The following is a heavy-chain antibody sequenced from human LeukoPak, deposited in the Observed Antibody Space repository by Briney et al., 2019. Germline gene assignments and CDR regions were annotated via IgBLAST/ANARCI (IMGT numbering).Heavy chain of an antibody. CDR2: ISGSGGST. J-gene: IGHJ3*02. D-gene: IGHD3-22*01. CDR1: GFTFSSYA. V-gene: IGHV3-23*01. Sequence: GGSLRLSCAASGFTFSSYAMSWVRQAPGKGLEWVSAISGSGGSTYYADSVKGRFTISRDNSKNTLYLQMNSLRAEDTAVYYCAKVWSRYYYDSSGYFMVDIWGQGTMVTVSS. CDR3: AKVWSRYYYDSSGYFMVDI.